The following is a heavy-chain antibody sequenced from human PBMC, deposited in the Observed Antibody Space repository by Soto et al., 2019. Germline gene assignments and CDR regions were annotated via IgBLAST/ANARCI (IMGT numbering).Heavy chain of an antibody. CDR3: ARSAKKTWLPDF. D-gene: IGHD5-12*01. J-gene: IGHJ4*02. CDR2: INAGNGNT. CDR1: GFSFIDYS. Sequence: XSVKVSCKASGFSFIDYSILWVRQAPGQSLEWLGWINAGNGNTKYSHKFQDRVTITSDTSATTTYMELRSLRSEDTAVFYCARSAKKTWLPDFWGQGGLVTVSS. V-gene: IGHV1-3*01.